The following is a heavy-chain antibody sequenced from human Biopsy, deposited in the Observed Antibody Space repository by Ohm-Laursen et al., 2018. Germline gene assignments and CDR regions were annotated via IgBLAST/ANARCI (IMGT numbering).Heavy chain of an antibody. D-gene: IGHD3-10*01. J-gene: IGHJ4*02. CDR1: GFIFSDSA. V-gene: IGHV3-73*01. CDR2: IRSKAKSYAT. Sequence: GSLRLSCSAAGFIFSDSAVHWVRQASAKGLEWVGRIRSKAKSYATAYAASVTGRFTISRDDSKNTTYLQRKSLKTGETAVYYCTREGAGFDNGGQGTLVTVSS. CDR3: TREGAGFDN.